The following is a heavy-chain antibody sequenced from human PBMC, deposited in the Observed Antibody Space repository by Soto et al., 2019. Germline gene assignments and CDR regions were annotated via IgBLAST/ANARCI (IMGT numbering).Heavy chain of an antibody. D-gene: IGHD6-19*01. CDR2: TCYRTNWYN. CDR1: GDSVSSNGAA. CDR3: ARGTGWDWFDT. Sequence: SQTLSLTCAISGDSVSSNGAAWTWIRQSPSRGLEWLGRTCYRTNWYNDYAISVKSRININPDTSRNQFSLQLHSVTPDDTAVYYCARGTGWDWFDTWGQGTPVTVSS. V-gene: IGHV6-1*01. J-gene: IGHJ5*02.